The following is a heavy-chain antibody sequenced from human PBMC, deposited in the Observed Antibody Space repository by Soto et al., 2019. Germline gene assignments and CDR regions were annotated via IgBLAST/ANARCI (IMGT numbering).Heavy chain of an antibody. Sequence: QVQLQESGPGLVKPSQTLSLTCTVSGGSISSGGYYWNWIRQHPGKGLEWIGYIYYSGSTYYNPSLXSXLTISVDTSKNPCSLKLSSVTAADTAVYYCARSVFPWGQGTLVTVSS. CDR3: ARSVFP. V-gene: IGHV4-31*03. CDR2: IYYSGST. J-gene: IGHJ5*02. CDR1: GGSISSGGYY.